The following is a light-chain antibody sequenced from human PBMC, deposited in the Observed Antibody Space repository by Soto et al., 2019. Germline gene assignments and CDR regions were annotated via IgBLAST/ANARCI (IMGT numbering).Light chain of an antibody. CDR2: DAS. CDR3: QQYNNYTRT. CDR1: ESISGW. Sequence: DIEMTQSPSTLSASIGDGVTITCRASESISGWLAWYQQQPGKAPKLLIYDASNLESGVPSRFSGSGSGTEFNLAISRLQTDDFATYYCQQYNNYTRTFGQGTKVDIK. V-gene: IGKV1-5*01. J-gene: IGKJ1*01.